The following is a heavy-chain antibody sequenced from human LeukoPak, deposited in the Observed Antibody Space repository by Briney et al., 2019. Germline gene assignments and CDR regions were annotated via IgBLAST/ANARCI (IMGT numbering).Heavy chain of an antibody. D-gene: IGHD6-19*01. J-gene: IGHJ4*02. CDR2: IYYSGST. V-gene: IGHV4-59*01. CDR1: GGSISSYY. CDR3: ARAVAGTFDY. Sequence: SETLSLTCTVSGGSISSYYWSWIRQPPGKGLEWVGYIYYSGSTNYSPSLKSRVTISVDTSKNQFSLKLSSVTAADTAVYYCARAVAGTFDYWGQGTLVTVSS.